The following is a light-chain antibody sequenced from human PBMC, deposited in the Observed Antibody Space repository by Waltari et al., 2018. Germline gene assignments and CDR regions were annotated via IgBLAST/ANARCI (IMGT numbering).Light chain of an antibody. CDR3: MQGSHWPRT. CDR2: KIS. J-gene: IGKJ2*01. CDR1: QSPVHSDGNTD. V-gene: IGKV2-30*02. Sequence: DVVLTQSPLFLPVTLGQPASMPCRPSQSPVHSDGNTDLNWFHQRPGRSPGRLIYKISRRESGVPDRFSGSGSGTDFTLKISRVEAEDVGVYYCMQGSHWPRTFGQGTKLEI.